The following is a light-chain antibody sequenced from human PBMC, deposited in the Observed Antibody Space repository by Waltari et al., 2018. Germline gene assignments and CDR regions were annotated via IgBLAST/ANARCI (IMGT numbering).Light chain of an antibody. V-gene: IGKV3-11*01. CDR3: QQRSNWPLT. CDR2: GAS. J-gene: IGKJ4*01. Sequence: EIVLTQSQETLALSPGEIGTLSCRASQSVSSYLAWYQQKRGQAPRLLSYGASNRATGIPARFSGSGSGTDFTLTISTLEPEDFAVYYCQQRSNWPLTFGGGTKVEIK. CDR1: QSVSSY.